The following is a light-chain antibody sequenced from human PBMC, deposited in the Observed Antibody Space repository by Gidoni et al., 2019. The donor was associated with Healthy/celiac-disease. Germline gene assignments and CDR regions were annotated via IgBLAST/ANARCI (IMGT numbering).Light chain of an antibody. V-gene: IGKV1-17*01. CDR3: LQQNSNPPLT. CDR2: AAS. CDR1: EGIRND. Sequence: DMQITQSPSSLSASVGDRVPITCRASEGIRNDLGWYQQKPGKPPKRLIYAASSLQSGVPSRFSGSGAGREFTLTSSSLQPEDFATYYCLQQNSNPPLTFGGGTKVEIK. J-gene: IGKJ4*01.